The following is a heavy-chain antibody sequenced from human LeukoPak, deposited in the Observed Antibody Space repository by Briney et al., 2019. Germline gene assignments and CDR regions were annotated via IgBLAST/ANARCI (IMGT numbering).Heavy chain of an antibody. CDR1: GYSFTSYW. CDR3: ARQRYDSSGYYYQPQDFDY. J-gene: IGHJ4*02. D-gene: IGHD3-22*01. Sequence: GESLKISCKGSGYSFTSYWISWVRQMPGKGLEWMGRIDPSDSYTNYSPSFQGHVTISADKSISTAYLQWGSLKASDTAMYYCARQRYDSSGYYYQPQDFDYWGQGTLVTVSS. V-gene: IGHV5-10-1*01. CDR2: IDPSDSYT.